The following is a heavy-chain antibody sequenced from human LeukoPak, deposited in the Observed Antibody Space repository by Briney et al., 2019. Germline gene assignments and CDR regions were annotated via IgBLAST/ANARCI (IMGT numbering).Heavy chain of an antibody. CDR3: ARERNTVAGTKAGPDY. Sequence: ASVKVSCKASGYTFTSYGISRVRQAPGQGLEWMGWISAYNGNTNHAQKLQGRVTMTTDTSTSTAYMELRSLRSDDTAVYYCARERNTVAGTKAGPDYWGQGTLVTVSS. V-gene: IGHV1-18*01. J-gene: IGHJ4*02. D-gene: IGHD6-19*01. CDR2: ISAYNGNT. CDR1: GYTFTSYG.